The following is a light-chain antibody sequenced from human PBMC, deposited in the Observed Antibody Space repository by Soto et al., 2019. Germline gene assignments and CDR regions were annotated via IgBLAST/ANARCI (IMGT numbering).Light chain of an antibody. J-gene: IGKJ4*01. Sequence: DIQMTQSPSSLSASVGDRVTITCQASQDISNYLNWYQQKPGKAPKLLIYDASNLETGVPSRFSGSGSGTDFTFTISSLQPEDIATYYCQRYGTFGGGTKVEIK. V-gene: IGKV1-33*01. CDR2: DAS. CDR3: QRYGT. CDR1: QDISNY.